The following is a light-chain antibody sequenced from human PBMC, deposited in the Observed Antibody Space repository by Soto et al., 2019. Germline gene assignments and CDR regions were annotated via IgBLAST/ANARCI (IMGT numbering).Light chain of an antibody. CDR3: PQYCSYPLT. CDR2: AAS. Sequence: AIRMTQSPSSFSASTGDRVTITCRASQGISSYFAWYQQKPGKAPKLLIYAASTLQIGVPSRFRGSGSGTDFTLTISCLKSEDFAKYYCPQYCSYPLTFGQGTKVEIK. CDR1: QGISSY. V-gene: IGKV1-8*01. J-gene: IGKJ1*01.